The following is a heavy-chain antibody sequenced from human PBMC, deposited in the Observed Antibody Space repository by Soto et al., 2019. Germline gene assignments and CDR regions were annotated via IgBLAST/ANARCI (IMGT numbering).Heavy chain of an antibody. Sequence: PGGSVRRSCVAPGVTFISYTMSWVRQAPGKGLEWVSAVSGSGGSTYYADSVKGRFTISRDNSKNTLYLQMNSLRAEDTAVYYCAKDGVSGYDYIAYAFDIWGQGTMVTVSS. CDR3: AKDGVSGYDYIAYAFDI. CDR2: VSGSGGST. D-gene: IGHD5-12*01. J-gene: IGHJ3*02. CDR1: GVTFISYT. V-gene: IGHV3-23*01.